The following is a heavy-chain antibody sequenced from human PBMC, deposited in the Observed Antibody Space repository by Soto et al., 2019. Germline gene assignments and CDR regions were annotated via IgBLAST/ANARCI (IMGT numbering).Heavy chain of an antibody. Sequence: PGGALRLSCAASGFTFSSYAMSWVRQAPGKGLEWVSAISGSGGSTYYADYVKGRFTISRDNSKNTLYLKMNSLKAEDTAVYNCANGVRFLEWCVRPKAFDIWGQGTMVTGSS. CDR3: ANGVRFLEWCVRPKAFDI. CDR2: ISGSGGST. J-gene: IGHJ3*02. V-gene: IGHV3-23*01. CDR1: GFTFSSYA. D-gene: IGHD3-3*01.